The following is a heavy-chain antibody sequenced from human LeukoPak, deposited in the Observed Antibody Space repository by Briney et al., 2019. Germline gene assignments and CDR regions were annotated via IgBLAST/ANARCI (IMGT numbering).Heavy chain of an antibody. CDR3: ARAGDYYDSSGYPDGAFDI. CDR2: IYSGGST. V-gene: IGHV3-53*01. CDR1: GFTVSSNY. J-gene: IGHJ3*02. D-gene: IGHD3-22*01. Sequence: GGSLRLSCAASGFTVSSNYMSWVRQAPGKGLEWVSVIYSGGSTYYADSVKGRFTISRDNSKNTLYLQMNSLRAEDTAVYYCARAGDYYDSSGYPDGAFDIWGQGIMVTVSS.